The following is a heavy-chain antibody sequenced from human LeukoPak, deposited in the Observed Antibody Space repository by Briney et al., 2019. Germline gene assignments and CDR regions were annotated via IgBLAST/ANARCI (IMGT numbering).Heavy chain of an antibody. V-gene: IGHV3-74*01. CDR3: AELGITMIGGV. Sequence: GGSLRLSCAASGFTFSSYWMHWVRQAPGKGLVWVSRINSDGSSTYYADSVKGRFTISRDNAKNSLYLQMNSLRAEDTAVYYCAELGITMIGGVWGKGTTVTISS. CDR1: GFTFSSYW. J-gene: IGHJ6*04. D-gene: IGHD3-10*02. CDR2: INSDGSST.